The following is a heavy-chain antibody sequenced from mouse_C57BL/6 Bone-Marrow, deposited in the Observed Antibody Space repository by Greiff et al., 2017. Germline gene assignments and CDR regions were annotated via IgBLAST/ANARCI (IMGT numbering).Heavy chain of an antibody. V-gene: IGHV5-12*01. J-gene: IGHJ4*01. Sequence: EVKLMESGGGLVQPGGSLKLSCAASGFTFSDYYMYWVRQTPEKRLEWVAYISNGGGSTYYPDTVKGRFTISRDNAKNTLYLQMSRLKSEDTAMYYCARIYYEGAMDYWGQGTSVTVSS. CDR1: GFTFSDYY. D-gene: IGHD2-4*01. CDR3: ARIYYEGAMDY. CDR2: ISNGGGST.